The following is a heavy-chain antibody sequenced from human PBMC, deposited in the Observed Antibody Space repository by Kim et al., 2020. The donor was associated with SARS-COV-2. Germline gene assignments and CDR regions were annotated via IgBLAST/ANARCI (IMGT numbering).Heavy chain of an antibody. CDR2: INHSGSP. D-gene: IGHD3-9*01. J-gene: IGHJ4*02. CDR1: GGSFSGYY. CDR3: ARDAQPRGLSEYDILTGSGSHFNY. Sequence: SETLSLTCAVYGGSFSGYYWSWIRQPPGKGLEWIGEINHSGSPNYNPSLKSRVTISVDTSKNQFSLKLSSVTAADTAVYYCARDAQPRGLSEYDILTGSGSHFNYWGQGTLVTVSS. V-gene: IGHV4-34*01.